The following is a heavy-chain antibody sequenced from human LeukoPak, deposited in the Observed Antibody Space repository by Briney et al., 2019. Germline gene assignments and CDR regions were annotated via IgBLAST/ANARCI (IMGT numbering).Heavy chain of an antibody. CDR1: GFTFSSYG. CDR3: ARGPYASGTYGRRGWVHYMDV. V-gene: IGHV3-30*02. J-gene: IGHJ6*03. D-gene: IGHD3-10*01. Sequence: PGGSLRLSCAASGFTFSSYGIHWVRQAPGKGLEWVAFIRHDGSNKYYADSVKGRFTISRDNSKSTLYLQMNSLRAEDTAVYYCARGPYASGTYGRRGWVHYMDVWGKGTTVTISS. CDR2: IRHDGSNK.